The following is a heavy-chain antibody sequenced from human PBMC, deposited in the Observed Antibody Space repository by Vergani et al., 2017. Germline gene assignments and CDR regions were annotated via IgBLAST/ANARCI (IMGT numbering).Heavy chain of an antibody. CDR2: IYYSGRT. J-gene: IGHJ4*02. CDR3: ARDRGDTAMPDYFDY. Sequence: QVQLQESGPGLVKPSETLSLTCTVSGDSISSYYWSWIRQPPGKGLEWIGYIYYSGRTDYNPSLKSRVTISVDTSKNQFSLRLSSVTAADTAVYYCARDRGDTAMPDYFDYWGQGTLVTVSS. CDR1: GDSISSYY. D-gene: IGHD5-18*01. V-gene: IGHV4-59*01.